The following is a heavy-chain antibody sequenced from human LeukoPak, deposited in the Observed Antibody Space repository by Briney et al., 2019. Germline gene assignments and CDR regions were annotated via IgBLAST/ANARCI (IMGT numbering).Heavy chain of an antibody. D-gene: IGHD2-21*02. V-gene: IGHV3-30*18. CDR1: GFTFSSYG. CDR3: AKRFRTPSGDCYSSCFDY. Sequence: PGRSLRLSCAVSGFTFSSYGIHWVRQAPGKGLEWVAVISYDGSNKYYADSVQGRFTISRDNSKNTLYLQMNSLRAEDTAVYYCAKRFRTPSGDCYSSCFDYWGQGTLVTVSS. J-gene: IGHJ4*02. CDR2: ISYDGSNK.